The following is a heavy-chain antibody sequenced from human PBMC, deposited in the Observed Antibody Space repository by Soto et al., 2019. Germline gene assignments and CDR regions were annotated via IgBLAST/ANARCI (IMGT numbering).Heavy chain of an antibody. CDR3: ARDTVLTGMFDL. D-gene: IGHD4-17*01. V-gene: IGHV4-59*01. CDR1: GGSIGSYH. CDR2: VYYTGTT. J-gene: IGHJ5*02. Sequence: PSETLSLTCTVSGGSIGSYHWSWVRQPPGKGLEWMASVYYTGTTNYNPSLGSRVTISIDAPENQISLKLTSVTAADTAFYYCARDTVLTGMFDLWGQGTLVTVSS.